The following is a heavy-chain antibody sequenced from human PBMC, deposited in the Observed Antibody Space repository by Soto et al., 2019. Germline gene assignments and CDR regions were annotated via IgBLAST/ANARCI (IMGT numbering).Heavy chain of an antibody. CDR1: GFTFSNYG. CDR3: AKDTQWLALSVFDY. Sequence: PGGSLRLSCAASGFTFSNYGMHWVRQAPGKGLEWVAVISYDRSNKYYAESVKGRFTISRDNSKDTLYLQMNSLRAEDTAVYYCAKDTQWLALSVFDYWGQGTLVTVS. CDR2: ISYDRSNK. V-gene: IGHV3-30*18. J-gene: IGHJ4*02. D-gene: IGHD6-19*01.